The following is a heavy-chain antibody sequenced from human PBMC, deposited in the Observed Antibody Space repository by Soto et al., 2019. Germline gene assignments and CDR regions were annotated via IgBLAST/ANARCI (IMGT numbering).Heavy chain of an antibody. CDR2: IYFSGTP. V-gene: IGHV4-39*01. CDR3: ARHGSD. CDR1: GFSISSASYY. Sequence: SETLSLTCNVSGFSISSASYYWCWIRQPPGKGLEWIGTIYFSGTPFYNPSLKSLLTISVNTSKHQFSLRLRSMTAADTAVYYCARHGSDWGQGTLVTVSS. J-gene: IGHJ4*02.